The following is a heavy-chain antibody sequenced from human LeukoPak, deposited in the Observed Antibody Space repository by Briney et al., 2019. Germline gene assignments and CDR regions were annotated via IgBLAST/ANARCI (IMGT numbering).Heavy chain of an antibody. CDR3: ARQAY. CDR2: IKPDGTEK. V-gene: IGHV3-7*01. J-gene: IGHJ4*02. Sequence: GGSLRLSCAAPGFTFSNYWMSWVRQAPGKGLEWVANIKPDGTEKYYVESVKGRFTISRDNAKNSLYLQTNSLRVEDTALYYCARQAYWGQGILVTVSS. CDR1: GFTFSNYW.